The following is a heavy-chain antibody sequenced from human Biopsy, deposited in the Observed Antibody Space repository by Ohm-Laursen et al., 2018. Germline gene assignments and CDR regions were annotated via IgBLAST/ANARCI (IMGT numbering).Heavy chain of an antibody. J-gene: IGHJ1*01. CDR2: INPHSGTT. V-gene: IGHV1-2*02. CDR3: AKGQDLRGGAEYFQH. Sequence: GAPVKVSCNASGYTFTGQYLHWVRQVPGQGLEWMGWINPHSGTTKFAQDFQGRVTMTRDTSITTAYMELRRLRSDDTAVYYCAKGQDLRGGAEYFQHWGQGALVTVSS. CDR1: GYTFTGQY. D-gene: IGHD2-15*01.